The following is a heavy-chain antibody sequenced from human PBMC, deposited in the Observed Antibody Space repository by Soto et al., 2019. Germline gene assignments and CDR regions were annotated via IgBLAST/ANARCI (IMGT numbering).Heavy chain of an antibody. V-gene: IGHV3-23*01. CDR1: GFTFSSYA. J-gene: IGHJ6*02. CDR2: ISGSGGIT. Sequence: PGGSLRLSCAASGFTFSSYAMSWVRQAPGKGLEWVSAISGSGGITYYADSVKGRFTISRDNSKNTLYLQMNSLRAEDTAVYYCAKSVYDSSGYPPPRYYYYYYGMDVWGQGTTVTVSS. CDR3: AKSVYDSSGYPPPRYYYYYYGMDV. D-gene: IGHD3-22*01.